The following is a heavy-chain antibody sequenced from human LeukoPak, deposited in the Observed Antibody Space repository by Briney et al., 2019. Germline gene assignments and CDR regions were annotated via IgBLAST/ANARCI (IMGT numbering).Heavy chain of an antibody. CDR3: ARSEPRGYSYGVVDN. CDR2: IYYSGYT. Sequence: VKPSETLSLTCTVSGGSISSYYWSWIRQSPGMGLEWIGDIYYSGYTNYNPSLKSRVTISVDTSNNQFSLKLSSVTAADAAVYYCARSEPRGYSYGVVDNWGQGTLVTVSS. CDR1: GGSISSYY. J-gene: IGHJ4*02. V-gene: IGHV4-59*01. D-gene: IGHD5-18*01.